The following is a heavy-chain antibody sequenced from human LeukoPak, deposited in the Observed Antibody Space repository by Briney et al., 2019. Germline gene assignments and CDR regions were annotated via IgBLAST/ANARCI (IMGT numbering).Heavy chain of an antibody. J-gene: IGHJ4*02. Sequence: PGGSLRLSCAASGFTFSGYSMNWVRQAPGKGLEWVSAISGSGGSTYYADSVKGRFTISRDNSKNTLYLQMNSLRAEDTAVYYCAKVGSDYGDSYYFDYWGQGTLVTVSS. CDR3: AKVGSDYGDSYYFDY. CDR1: GFTFSGYS. V-gene: IGHV3-23*01. D-gene: IGHD4-17*01. CDR2: ISGSGGST.